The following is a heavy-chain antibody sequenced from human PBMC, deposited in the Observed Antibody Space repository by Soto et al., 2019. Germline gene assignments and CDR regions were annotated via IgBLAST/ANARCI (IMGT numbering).Heavy chain of an antibody. CDR3: AKEGIQLWSAFDY. CDR2: ISYDGSNK. J-gene: IGHJ4*02. D-gene: IGHD5-18*01. CDR1: GFTFSNYG. V-gene: IGHV3-30*18. Sequence: QVQLVESGGGVVQPGRSLRLSCAASGFTFSNYGIHWVRQAPGKGLEWVAVISYDGSNKYYADSVKGRFTISRDNSKNTLYLQMNSLRPEDTAVYYCAKEGIQLWSAFDYWGQGTLVTVSS.